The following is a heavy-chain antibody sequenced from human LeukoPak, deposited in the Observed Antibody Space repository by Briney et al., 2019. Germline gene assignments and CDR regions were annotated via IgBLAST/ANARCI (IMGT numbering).Heavy chain of an antibody. CDR3: ARDSYYYDSSGYIY. Sequence: GGSLRLSCAAFGFTFSDYYMSWIRQAPGKGLEWVSYISSSSSYTNYADSVKGRFTISRDNAKNSLYLQMNSLRAEDTAVYYCARDSYYYDSSGYIYWGQGTLVTVSS. CDR2: ISSSSSYT. CDR1: GFTFSDYY. J-gene: IGHJ4*02. V-gene: IGHV3-11*06. D-gene: IGHD3-22*01.